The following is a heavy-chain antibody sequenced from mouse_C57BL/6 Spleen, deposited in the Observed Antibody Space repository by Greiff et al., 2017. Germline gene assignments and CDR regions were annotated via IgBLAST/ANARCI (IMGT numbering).Heavy chain of an antibody. D-gene: IGHD2-12*01. CDR2: IDPSDGYT. CDR3: ARTWGSPGIAHMDY. CDR1: GYTFTSSC. J-gene: IGHJ2*01. V-gene: IGHV1-59*01. Sequence: QVQLQQSGPELVRPGASVKLSCTASGYTFTSSCMHWVKQRPGQGLEWIGRIDPSDGYTNYNQKFKGKATMTADTSSSTAYLQLSSLTSEDSAVYYCARTWGSPGIAHMDYWGQGTTLTVSS.